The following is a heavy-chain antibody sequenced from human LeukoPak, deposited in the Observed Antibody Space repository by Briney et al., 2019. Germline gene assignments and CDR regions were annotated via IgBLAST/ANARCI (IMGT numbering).Heavy chain of an antibody. J-gene: IGHJ4*02. V-gene: IGHV3-43*02. CDR3: AKESGKFDY. CDR2: IRAGGGST. CDR1: GINFADYA. Sequence: GGSLRLSCVVSGINFADYAMHWVRQPPGKGLEWVSLIRAGGGSTFSADSVKGRFSISRDNSKNSLYLQMNSLRSEDTAMYYCAKESGKFDYWGQGTLVAVSS.